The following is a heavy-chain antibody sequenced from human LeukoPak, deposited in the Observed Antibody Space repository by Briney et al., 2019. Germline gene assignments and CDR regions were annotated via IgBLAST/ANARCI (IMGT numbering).Heavy chain of an antibody. V-gene: IGHV3-23*01. J-gene: IGHJ4*02. CDR2: ISGSGGST. CDR1: GFTFSSYA. CDR3: ARDPSVMELGNYYFDY. Sequence: GGSLRLSCAASGFTFSSYAMSWVRQAPGKGLEWVSAISGSGGSTYYADSVKGRFTISRDNSKNTLYLQINSLRAEDTAVYYCARDPSVMELGNYYFDYWGQGTLVTVSS. D-gene: IGHD1-7*01.